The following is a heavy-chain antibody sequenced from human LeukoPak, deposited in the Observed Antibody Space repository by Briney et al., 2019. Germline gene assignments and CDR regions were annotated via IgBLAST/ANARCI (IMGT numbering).Heavy chain of an antibody. CDR2: IYYSGST. CDR1: GGSISSNSYY. Sequence: KPSETLSLTCTVSGGSISSNSYYWSWIRQPPGKGLEWIGYIYYSGSTNYNPSLKSRVTISVDTSKNQFSLKLSSVTAADTAVYYCARGTPADRSPIDYWGQGTLVTVSS. J-gene: IGHJ4*02. V-gene: IGHV4-61*01. CDR3: ARGTPADRSPIDY.